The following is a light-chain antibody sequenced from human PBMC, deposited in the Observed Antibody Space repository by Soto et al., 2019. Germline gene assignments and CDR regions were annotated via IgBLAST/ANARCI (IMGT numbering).Light chain of an antibody. CDR3: QQDNSYS. CDR1: QGVSSY. V-gene: IGKV1D-8*03. J-gene: IGKJ1*01. Sequence: VIWMTQSPSLLSASPGDRVTISCRISQGVSSYLAWYQQKPGTAPKVLIYHASNLQSGGPSRFSASGSGTEFTLTISSLQPDDFASNYCQQDNSYSFGQGTKVDIK. CDR2: HAS.